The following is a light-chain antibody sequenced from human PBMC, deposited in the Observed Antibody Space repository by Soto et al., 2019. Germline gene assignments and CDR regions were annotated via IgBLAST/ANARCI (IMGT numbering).Light chain of an antibody. V-gene: IGKV1-27*01. Sequence: DIQMTQSPSSLSASVGDRVTITCRASQGISNYLAWYQQKPGKVPKLLIYAASTLQSGVPSRFSGSGSGTDFTLTISSLQPEDVATYYCQQYGSSQTFGQGTKLEIK. CDR3: QQYGSSQT. CDR2: AAS. J-gene: IGKJ2*01. CDR1: QGISNY.